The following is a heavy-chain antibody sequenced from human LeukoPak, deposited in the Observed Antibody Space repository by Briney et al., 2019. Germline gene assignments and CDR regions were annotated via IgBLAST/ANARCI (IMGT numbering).Heavy chain of an antibody. V-gene: IGHV4-34*01. D-gene: IGHD2-21*02. Sequence: SETLSLTCAVYGGSFSGYYRSWIRQPPGKGLEWIGEINHSGSTNYNPSLKSRVTISVDTSKNQFSLKLSSVTAADTAVYYCARVTYCGGDCYSGRGDYFDYWGQGTLVTVSS. CDR1: GGSFSGYY. J-gene: IGHJ4*02. CDR2: INHSGST. CDR3: ARVTYCGGDCYSGRGDYFDY.